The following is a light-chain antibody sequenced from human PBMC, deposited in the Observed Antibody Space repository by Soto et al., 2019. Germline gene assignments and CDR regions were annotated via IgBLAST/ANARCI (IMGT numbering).Light chain of an antibody. CDR2: GTL. V-gene: IGKV3-20*01. Sequence: EVVLTQSPVTLSLSPGDRATLSCRASQSISSSYLAWYQQKPGQAPRLLIYGTLNRANGIPDRFSGDGSGTDFTLTINRLEPEDFAVYFCQQCGLSPRTFGQGTKVEV. CDR3: QQCGLSPRT. CDR1: QSISSSY. J-gene: IGKJ1*01.